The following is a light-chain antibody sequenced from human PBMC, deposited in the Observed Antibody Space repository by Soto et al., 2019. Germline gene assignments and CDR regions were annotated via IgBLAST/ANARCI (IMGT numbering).Light chain of an antibody. CDR3: QQYHSYSPWT. V-gene: IGKV1-5*03. CDR1: QSINNL. J-gene: IGKJ1*01. Sequence: DIQMTQSPSTLSASVGDRVTITCRASQSINNLLAWYQQKPGKAPKLLIYKASSLESGVPSRFSGSGSGTEFTITISSLQPDDFATYYCQQYHSYSPWTFGLGTKVEI. CDR2: KAS.